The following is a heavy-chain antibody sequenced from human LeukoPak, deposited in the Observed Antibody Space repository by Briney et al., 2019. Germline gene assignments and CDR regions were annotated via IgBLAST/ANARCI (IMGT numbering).Heavy chain of an antibody. J-gene: IGHJ3*02. CDR3: ARDLNYYDSSGSI. D-gene: IGHD3-22*01. Sequence: PGGSLRLSCAASGFTFDDYAMHWVRQAPGKGLEWVSGISWNSGSIGYADSVKGRFTISRDNAKNSLYLQMNSLRAEDTALYYCARDLNYYDSSGSIWGQGSMVTVSS. CDR1: GFTFDDYA. CDR2: ISWNSGSI. V-gene: IGHV3-9*01.